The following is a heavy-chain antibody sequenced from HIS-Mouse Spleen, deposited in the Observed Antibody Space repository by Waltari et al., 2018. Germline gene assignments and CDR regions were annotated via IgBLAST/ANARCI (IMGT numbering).Heavy chain of an antibody. Sequence: QVQLVESGGGVVQPGRSLRLSCGASGFTFSSHGLHWVRQAPGKGLEWVAVISYDGSNKYYADPVKGRFTISRDNSKNTLYLQMNSLRAEDTAVYYCAKALTGDAFDIWGQGTMVTVSS. CDR3: AKALTGDAFDI. V-gene: IGHV3-30*18. CDR1: GFTFSSHG. D-gene: IGHD7-27*01. J-gene: IGHJ3*02. CDR2: ISYDGSNK.